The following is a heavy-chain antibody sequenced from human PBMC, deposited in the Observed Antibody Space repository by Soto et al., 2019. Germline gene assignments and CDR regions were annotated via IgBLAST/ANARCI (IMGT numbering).Heavy chain of an antibody. D-gene: IGHD5-12*01. CDR3: ARDWDHSGYDP. CDR2: ISYDGSNK. Sequence: GGSLRLSCAASGFTFSSYAMHWVRQAPGKGLEWVAVISYDGSNKYYADSVKGRFTISRDNSKNTLYLQMNSLRAEDTAVYYCARDWDHSGYDPWGQGTLVTVSS. J-gene: IGHJ5*02. V-gene: IGHV3-30-3*01. CDR1: GFTFSSYA.